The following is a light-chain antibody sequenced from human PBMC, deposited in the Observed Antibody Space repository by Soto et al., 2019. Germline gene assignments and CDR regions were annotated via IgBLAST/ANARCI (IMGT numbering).Light chain of an antibody. CDR1: SSDVGGYNY. CDR2: DVS. Sequence: QSALTQPRSVSGSPGQSVTISCTGTSSDVGGYNYVSWYQQHPGKAPKLMIYDVSKRPSGVPDRFSGSKSGNTASLTISGLQAEDEADYYCCSYAGSYNLWVFGGGTQLTVL. J-gene: IGLJ3*02. CDR3: CSYAGSYNLWV. V-gene: IGLV2-11*01.